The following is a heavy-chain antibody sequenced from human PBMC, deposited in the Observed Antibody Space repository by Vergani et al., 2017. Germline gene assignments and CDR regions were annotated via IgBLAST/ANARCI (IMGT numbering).Heavy chain of an antibody. V-gene: IGHV1-69*01. CDR1: GGTFSSYA. Sequence: QVQLVQSGAEVKKPGSSVKVSCKASGGTFSSYAISWVRQAPGQGLEWMGGIIPIFGTANYAQKFQGRVTITADESTSTAYMELSSLRSEDTAVYYCAREXPTYYDYVWGSYRYEFDYWGQGTLVTVSS. CDR2: IIPIFGTA. J-gene: IGHJ4*02. CDR3: AREXPTYYDYVWGSYRYEFDY. D-gene: IGHD3-16*02.